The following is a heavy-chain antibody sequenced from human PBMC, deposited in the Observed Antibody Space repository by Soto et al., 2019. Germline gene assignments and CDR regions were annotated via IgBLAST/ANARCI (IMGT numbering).Heavy chain of an antibody. CDR2: IGTAGDT. CDR1: GFTFSSYD. V-gene: IGHV3-13*01. CDR3: ERGRGGYCSGGSCYNLKYFDY. D-gene: IGHD2-15*01. J-gene: IGHJ4*02. Sequence: EVQLVESGGGLVQPGGSLRLSCAASGFTFSSYDMHWVRQATGKGLEWVSAIGTAGDTYYPGSVKGRFTISRENAKNSLYLQMNSLRAGDTALYYCERGRGGYCSGGSCYNLKYFDYWGQGTLVTVSS.